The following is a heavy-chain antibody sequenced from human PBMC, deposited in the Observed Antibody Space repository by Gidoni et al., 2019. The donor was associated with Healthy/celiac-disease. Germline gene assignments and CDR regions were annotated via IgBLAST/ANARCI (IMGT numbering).Heavy chain of an antibody. J-gene: IGHJ4*02. V-gene: IGHV3-9*01. CDR1: GLPFVYYA. CDR2: ISWNSGSI. Sequence: EVQLVESGGGLVQPGRSLRLPWSASGLPFVYYAMHWVRQAPGKGLEWVSGISWNSGSIGYADSVKGRFTISRDNAKNSLYLQMNSLRAEDTALYYCAKAQSSEWLPYFDYWGQGTLVTVSS. CDR3: AKAQSSEWLPYFDY. D-gene: IGHD3-3*01.